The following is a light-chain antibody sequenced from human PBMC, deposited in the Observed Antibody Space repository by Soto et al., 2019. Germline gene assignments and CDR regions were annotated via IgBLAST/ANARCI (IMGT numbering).Light chain of an antibody. Sequence: DMQMTQSPSSVSASLGDRVTITCRASQDIHTWLAWYQQKPGQAPKLLIYGASHLQSGVPSRFSGSGSGTDFTLTISSLQSEDFATYYCQQANSFPCTFGPGTKVDVK. CDR3: QQANSFPCT. J-gene: IGKJ3*01. CDR2: GAS. V-gene: IGKV1-12*01. CDR1: QDIHTW.